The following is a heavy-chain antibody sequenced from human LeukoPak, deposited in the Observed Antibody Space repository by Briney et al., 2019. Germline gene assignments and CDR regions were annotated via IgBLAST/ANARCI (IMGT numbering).Heavy chain of an antibody. V-gene: IGHV1-2*06. D-gene: IGHD4-23*01. J-gene: IGHJ4*02. CDR2: INLRSGGT. CDR1: GYTFTDYY. Sequence: ASVKVSCKTSGYTFTDYYMHWVRQAPGQGLEWTGRINLRSGGTNYAQKFQGRVTVTRDTSISSVYMELSRLRSDDTAVYYCRMVTTGDSWGQGTLVTVSS. CDR3: RMVTTGDS.